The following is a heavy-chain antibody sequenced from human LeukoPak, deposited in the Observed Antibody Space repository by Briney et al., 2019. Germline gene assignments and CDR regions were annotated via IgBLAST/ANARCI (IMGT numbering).Heavy chain of an antibody. D-gene: IGHD5-18*01. CDR1: GFTFNRYW. J-gene: IGHJ4*02. Sequence: GGSLRLSCAASGFTFNRYWMHWVRQVPGKGLVWVSRINSDGSSTTYADSVKGRFTISRDNSKNTLYLQMNSLRAADTALYYCARDVAEGGYSYDNFDYWGQGTLVTVSS. CDR3: ARDVAEGGYSYDNFDY. V-gene: IGHV3-74*01. CDR2: INSDGSST.